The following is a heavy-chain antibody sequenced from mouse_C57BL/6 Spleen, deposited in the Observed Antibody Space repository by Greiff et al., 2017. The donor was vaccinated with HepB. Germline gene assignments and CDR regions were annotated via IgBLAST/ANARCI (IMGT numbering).Heavy chain of an antibody. D-gene: IGHD2-3*01. J-gene: IGHJ3*01. Sequence: EVQLQQSGPELVKPGASVKISCKASGYTFTDYYMNWVKQSHGKSLEWIGDINPNNGGTSYNQKFKGKATLTVDKSSSTAYMELRSLTSEDSAVYYCARKGGYDGYYGGFAYWGQGTLVTVSA. CDR1: GYTFTDYY. CDR3: ARKGGYDGYYGGFAY. CDR2: INPNNGGT. V-gene: IGHV1-26*01.